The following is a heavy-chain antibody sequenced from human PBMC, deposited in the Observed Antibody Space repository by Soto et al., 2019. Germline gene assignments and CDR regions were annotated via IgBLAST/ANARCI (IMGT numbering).Heavy chain of an antibody. CDR2: IYHSGST. CDR3: ARVVGGYYYGMDV. Sequence: QVQLQESGPGRVKPSGTLSLTCAVSGGSIRSSNWWSWVRQPPGKGLEWIGEIYHSGSTKYNPSLKSRVTISVDKSKNQFSLKLSSVTAADTAVYYCARVVGGYYYGMDVWGQGTTVTVSS. V-gene: IGHV4-4*02. CDR1: GGSIRSSNW. D-gene: IGHD2-2*01. J-gene: IGHJ6*02.